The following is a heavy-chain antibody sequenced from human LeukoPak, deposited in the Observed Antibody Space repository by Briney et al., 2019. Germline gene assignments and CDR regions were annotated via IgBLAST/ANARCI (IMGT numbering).Heavy chain of an antibody. J-gene: IGHJ4*02. CDR3: ARHRVYGGYSYYFDY. Sequence: PSETLSLTCTVSGGSISSSSYYWGWIRQPPGKGLEWIGEINHSGSTNYNPSLKSRVTISVDTSKNQFSLKLSSVTAADTAVYYCARHRVYGGYSYYFDYWGQGTLVTVSS. CDR1: GGSISSSSYY. V-gene: IGHV4-39*01. CDR2: INHSGST. D-gene: IGHD5-12*01.